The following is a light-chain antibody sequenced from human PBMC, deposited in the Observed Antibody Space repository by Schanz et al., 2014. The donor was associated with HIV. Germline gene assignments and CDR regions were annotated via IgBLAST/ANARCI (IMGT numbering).Light chain of an antibody. CDR2: RNN. CDR3: SSYTSSSTVV. Sequence: QSVLTQPPSASGTPGQRVTISCSGSNSNIGSNYGYWYQQLPGMAPKLLIYRNNQRPSGVPDRFSGSKSGTSASLAISGLQAEDEADYYCSSYTSSSTVVFGGGTKVTVL. J-gene: IGLJ2*01. CDR1: NSNIGSNY. V-gene: IGLV1-47*01.